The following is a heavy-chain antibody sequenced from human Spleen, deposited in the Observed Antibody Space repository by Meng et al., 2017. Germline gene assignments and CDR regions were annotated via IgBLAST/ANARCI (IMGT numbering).Heavy chain of an antibody. D-gene: IGHD6-19*01. V-gene: IGHV5-51*01. J-gene: IGHJ4*02. CDR1: RYRFTTYW. Sequence: GESLKISCEGVRYRFTTYWIGWVRQMPGKGLEWMGIIYPGDSETTYSPSFRGQVTISADKSISTAYLQWSSLKASDTAMYYCATVMRDSSGWYYYFDYWGQGTLVTVSS. CDR2: IYPGDSET. CDR3: ATVMRDSSGWYYYFDY.